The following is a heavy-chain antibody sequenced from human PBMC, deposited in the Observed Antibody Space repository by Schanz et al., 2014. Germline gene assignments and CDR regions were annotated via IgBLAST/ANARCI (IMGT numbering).Heavy chain of an antibody. CDR2: VSSDGNND. V-gene: IGHV3-30*03. J-gene: IGHJ4*02. D-gene: IGHD1-26*01. CDR3: ARGGSGSHYRLDY. CDR1: GFTFSTHA. Sequence: QVQLVESGGGVVQPGRSLRLSCAASGFTFSTHAMHWVRQAPGKGLEWVALVSSDGNNDYYTDSVKGRFTVSRDNAENALYLQMNSLRAEDTGLYFCARGGSGSHYRLDYWGQGTLVTVSS.